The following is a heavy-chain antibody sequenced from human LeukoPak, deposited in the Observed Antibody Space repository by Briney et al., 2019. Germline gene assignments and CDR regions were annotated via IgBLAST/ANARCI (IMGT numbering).Heavy chain of an antibody. CDR3: ATWRFDY. J-gene: IGHJ4*02. CDR2: TRSRSKWYN. CDR1: GDSVSSNSAA. V-gene: IGHV6-1*01. Sequence: SQTLSLTCAISGDSVSSNSAAWNWIRLSPSRGLEWLGRTRSRSKWYNDHAVSVKSRITINPDTSKNQFSLQLNSVTPEDTAVYYCATWRFDYWGQGILVTVSS.